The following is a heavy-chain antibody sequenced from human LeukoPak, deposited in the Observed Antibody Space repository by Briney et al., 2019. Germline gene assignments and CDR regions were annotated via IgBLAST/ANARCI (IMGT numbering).Heavy chain of an antibody. D-gene: IGHD6-19*01. CDR2: IHYSGTT. CDR1: GDSISSHY. Sequence: SETLSLTCTVSGDSISSHYWTWIRQPPGKGLEWVGYIHYSGTTNYNPSLKSRIATSLDTSRSQFSLKLNSVTAADTAVYYCARGGWSPDYWGQGTLVTVSS. J-gene: IGHJ4*02. CDR3: ARGGWSPDY. V-gene: IGHV4-59*11.